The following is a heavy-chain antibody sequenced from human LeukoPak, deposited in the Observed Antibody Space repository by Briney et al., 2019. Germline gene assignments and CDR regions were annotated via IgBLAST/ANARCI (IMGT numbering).Heavy chain of an antibody. J-gene: IGHJ4*02. CDR3: ARVGSISSSGWFDYFDY. CDR1: GFTFSSYA. V-gene: IGHV3-30-3*01. CDR2: ISYDGSNK. Sequence: GGSLRLSCAASGFTFSSYAMHWVRQAPGKGLEWVAVISYDGSNKYYADSVKGRFTISRDNSKNTQYLQMNSLRAEDTAVYYCARVGSISSSGWFDYFDYWGQGTLVTVSS. D-gene: IGHD6-19*01.